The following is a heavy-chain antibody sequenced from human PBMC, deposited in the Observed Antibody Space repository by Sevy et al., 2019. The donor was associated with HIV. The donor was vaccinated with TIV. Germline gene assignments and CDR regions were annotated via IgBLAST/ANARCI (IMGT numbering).Heavy chain of an antibody. D-gene: IGHD3-3*01. CDR1: RFTFSSYS. CDR3: ARSGFLEWLAMNWFDP. CDR2: ISSSSSYI. J-gene: IGHJ5*02. V-gene: IGHV3-21*01. Sequence: GGSLRLSCAASRFTFSSYSMNWVRQAPGKGLEWVSSISSSSSYIYYADSVKGRFTISRDNDKNSLYLQMNSLRAEDTAVYYCARSGFLEWLAMNWFDPWGQGTLVTVSS.